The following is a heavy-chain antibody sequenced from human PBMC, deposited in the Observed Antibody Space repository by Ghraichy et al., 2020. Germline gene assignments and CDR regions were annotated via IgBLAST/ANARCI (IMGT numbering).Heavy chain of an antibody. CDR1: GGSISSSSYY. J-gene: IGHJ6*03. D-gene: IGHD2-15*01. Sequence: SETLSLTCTVSGGSISSSSYYWGWIRQPPGKGLEWIGSIYYSGSTYYNPSLKSRVTISVDTSKNQISLKLSSVTAADTAVYYCASSYCSGGSCYYYYMDVWGKGTTVTVSS. CDR2: IYYSGST. V-gene: IGHV4-39*01. CDR3: ASSYCSGGSCYYYYMDV.